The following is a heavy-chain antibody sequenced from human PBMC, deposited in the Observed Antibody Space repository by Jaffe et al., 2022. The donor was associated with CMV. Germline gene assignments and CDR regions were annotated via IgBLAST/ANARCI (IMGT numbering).Heavy chain of an antibody. D-gene: IGHD3-3*01. J-gene: IGHJ4*02. CDR1: GGSISSSNW. CDR3: ARGWAPEWLSNPYYFDY. Sequence: QVQLQESGPGLVKPSGTLSLTCAVSGGSISSSNWWSWVRQPPGKGLEWIGEIYHSGSTNYNPSLKSRVTISVDKSKNQFSLKLSSVTAADTAVYYCARGWAPEWLSNPYYFDYWGQGTLVTVSS. V-gene: IGHV4-4*02. CDR2: IYHSGST.